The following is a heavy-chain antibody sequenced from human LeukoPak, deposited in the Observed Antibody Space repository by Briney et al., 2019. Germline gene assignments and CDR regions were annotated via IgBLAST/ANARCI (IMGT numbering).Heavy chain of an antibody. CDR1: GGTFSSYA. Sequence: SVTVSFKASGGTFSSYAISWVRQAPGQGLEWMGRIIPIFGTANYAQKFQGRVTITADKSTSTAYMELSSLRSEDTAVYYCARDHNWNDAGYWGQGTLVTVSS. CDR2: IIPIFGTA. D-gene: IGHD1-20*01. CDR3: ARDHNWNDAGY. V-gene: IGHV1-69*06. J-gene: IGHJ4*02.